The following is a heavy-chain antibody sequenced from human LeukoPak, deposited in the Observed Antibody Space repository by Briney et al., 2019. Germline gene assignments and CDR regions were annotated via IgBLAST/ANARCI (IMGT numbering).Heavy chain of an antibody. J-gene: IGHJ4*02. D-gene: IGHD3-10*01. CDR3: ARGFAAKMYYFDY. Sequence: PSETLSLTCTVSGGSISSYYWSWIRQPPGKGLEWIGYIYYSGSTNYNPSLKSRVTISLDTSKNQFSLKLSSVTAADTAVYYCARGFAAKMYYFDYWGQGTLVTVSS. CDR1: GGSISSYY. V-gene: IGHV4-59*08. CDR2: IYYSGST.